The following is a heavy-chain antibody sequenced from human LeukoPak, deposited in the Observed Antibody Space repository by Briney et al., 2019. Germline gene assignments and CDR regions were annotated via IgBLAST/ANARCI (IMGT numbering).Heavy chain of an antibody. J-gene: IGHJ4*02. V-gene: IGHV4-59*01. D-gene: IGHD6-13*01. CDR2: IYYSGST. CDR1: GGSISSYY. Sequence: SETLSLTCTVSGGSISSYYWSWIRQLPGKGLEWIGYIYYSGSTNYNPSLKSRVTISVDTSKNQFSLKLSSVTAADTAVYYCARGLMMAVAGRGEFHYWGQGTLVTVSS. CDR3: ARGLMMAVAGRGEFHY.